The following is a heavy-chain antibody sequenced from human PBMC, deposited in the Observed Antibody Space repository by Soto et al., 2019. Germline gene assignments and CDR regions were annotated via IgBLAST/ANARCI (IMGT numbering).Heavy chain of an antibody. Sequence: QITLKESGPTLVKPTQTLTLTCTFSRFSLSTTGVGVGWIRQPPGKALEWLALIYWDDDKRYNPSLNSRLTITNDTSTNQVVLAMTNMYPVDTATYYCVQSRCGGDCLQSYSSHSYYGLDVWGQGTTVTVSS. J-gene: IGHJ6*02. V-gene: IGHV2-5*02. CDR3: VQSRCGGDCLQSYSSHSYYGLDV. D-gene: IGHD2-21*02. CDR2: IYWDDDK. CDR1: RFSLSTTGVG.